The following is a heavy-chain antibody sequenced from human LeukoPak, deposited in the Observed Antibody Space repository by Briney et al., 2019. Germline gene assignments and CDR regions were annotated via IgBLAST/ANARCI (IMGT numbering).Heavy chain of an antibody. Sequence: GGSLRLSCAASGFTFSDYSMSWIRQAPGKGLEWVSYISTSSSYTNYADSVKGRFTISRDNAKNSLYLQMNSLRAEGTAVYYCARDRYYASGSYNWFDPWGQGTLVTVSS. J-gene: IGHJ5*02. CDR3: ARDRYYASGSYNWFDP. V-gene: IGHV3-11*05. D-gene: IGHD3-10*01. CDR1: GFTFSDYS. CDR2: ISTSSSYT.